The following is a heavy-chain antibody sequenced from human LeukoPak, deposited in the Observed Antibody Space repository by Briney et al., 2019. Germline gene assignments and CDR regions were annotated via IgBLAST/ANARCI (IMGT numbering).Heavy chain of an antibody. V-gene: IGHV1-46*01. J-gene: IGHJ4*02. CDR1: GYTFTSNY. D-gene: IGHD5-12*01. CDR3: ARVGYSGYDFSY. Sequence: ASVKVSCKAFGYTFTSNYMHWVRQAPGQGPEWMGVISPSGGSTTYAQKFQGRVTLTRDTSISTAYMELSRLRSDDTAVYYCARVGYSGYDFSYWGQGTLVTVSS. CDR2: ISPSGGST.